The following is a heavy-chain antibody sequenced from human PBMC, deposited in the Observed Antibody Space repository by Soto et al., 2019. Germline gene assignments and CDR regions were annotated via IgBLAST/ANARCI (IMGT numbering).Heavy chain of an antibody. V-gene: IGHV4-39*01. CDR1: GGSISSSSYY. Sequence: PSETLSLTCTVSGGSISSSSYYWGWIRQPPGKGLEWIGSIYYSGSTYYNPSLKSRVTISVDTSKNQFSLRLGSVTAADTAVYYCSKSYGSGGGESDRWGQGTLVTVSS. CDR3: SKSYGSGGGESDR. D-gene: IGHD3-10*01. J-gene: IGHJ4*02. CDR2: IYYSGST.